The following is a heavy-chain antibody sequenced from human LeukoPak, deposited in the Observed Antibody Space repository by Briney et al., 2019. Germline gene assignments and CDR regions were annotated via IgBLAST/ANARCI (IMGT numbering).Heavy chain of an antibody. V-gene: IGHV3-30-3*01. CDR3: ARETGSAVGSTDFDY. Sequence: GGSLRLSCAASGFTFSSYAIHWVRQAPGKGLEWVAVISYDGSNKYYADSVKGRFTISRDNSKNTPYLQMNSLRAEDTAVYYCARETGSAVGSTDFDYWGQGTLVTVSS. J-gene: IGHJ4*02. CDR2: ISYDGSNK. D-gene: IGHD4-17*01. CDR1: GFTFSSYA.